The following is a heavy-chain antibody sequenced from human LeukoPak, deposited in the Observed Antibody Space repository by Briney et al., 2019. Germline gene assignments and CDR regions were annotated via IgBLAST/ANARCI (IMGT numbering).Heavy chain of an antibody. Sequence: SETLSLTCAVYGGSFSGYYWSWIRQPPGKGLEWIGEINHSGSTNYNPSLKSRVTISVDTSKNQFSLKLSSVTAADTAVYYCARGYSSSPEDYYYYGIDVWGQGTTVTASS. CDR2: INHSGST. CDR3: ARGYSSSPEDYYYYGIDV. D-gene: IGHD6-6*01. J-gene: IGHJ6*02. CDR1: GGSFSGYY. V-gene: IGHV4-34*01.